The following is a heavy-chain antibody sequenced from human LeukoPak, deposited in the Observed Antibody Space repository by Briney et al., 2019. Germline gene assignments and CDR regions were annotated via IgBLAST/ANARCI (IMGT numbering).Heavy chain of an antibody. CDR3: ASRDTYYYDSSGYWSDAFDI. CDR1: GYSFTSYW. J-gene: IGHJ3*02. Sequence: GESLKISCKGSGYSFTSYWIGWVRQMPGKGLEWMGIIYPGDSDTRYSPSFQGQVTISADKSISTAYLRWSSLKASDTAMYYCASRDTYYYDSSGYWSDAFDIWGQGTMVTVSS. D-gene: IGHD3-22*01. V-gene: IGHV5-51*01. CDR2: IYPGDSDT.